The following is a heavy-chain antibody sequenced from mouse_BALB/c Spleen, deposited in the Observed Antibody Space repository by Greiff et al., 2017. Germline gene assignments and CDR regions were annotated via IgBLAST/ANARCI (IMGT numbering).Heavy chain of an antibody. CDR1: GFTFSSYG. CDR3: AREDGYYWCAY. J-gene: IGHJ3*01. Sequence: DVHLVESGGDLVKPGGSLKLSCAASGFTFSSYGMSWVRQTPDKRLEWVATISSGGSYTYYPDSVKGRFTISRDNAKNTLYLQMSSLKSEDTAMYYCAREDGYYWCAYWGQGTLVTVSA. D-gene: IGHD2-3*01. V-gene: IGHV5-6*01. CDR2: ISSGGSYT.